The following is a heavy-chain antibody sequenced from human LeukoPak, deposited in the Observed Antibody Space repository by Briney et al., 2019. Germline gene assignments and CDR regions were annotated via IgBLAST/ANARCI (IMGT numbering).Heavy chain of an antibody. Sequence: ASVKVSCKASGYTFTSYGISWVRQAPGQGREWRGWIRAYNGNTNYAQKLQGRVTMTTDTSTSTAYMELRSLRSDDTSVYYCARDQNYDFWSGYYPYYYYYMDVWGKGTTVTVSS. CDR2: IRAYNGNT. D-gene: IGHD3-3*01. J-gene: IGHJ6*03. CDR1: GYTFTSYG. V-gene: IGHV1-18*01. CDR3: ARDQNYDFWSGYYPYYYYYMDV.